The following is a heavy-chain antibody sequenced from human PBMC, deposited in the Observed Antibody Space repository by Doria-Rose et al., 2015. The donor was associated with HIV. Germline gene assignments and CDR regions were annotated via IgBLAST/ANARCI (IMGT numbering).Heavy chain of an antibody. CDR1: GYSFTNYW. CDR3: ARPRRGSSWYGLFDP. J-gene: IGHJ5*02. V-gene: IGHV5-51*01. CDR2: IYPGDSDT. Sequence: VQLVQSGAEVKKPGESLKISCKGSGYSFTNYWIGWVRQMPGKGLEWMGIIYPGDSDTRYSPSFQGQVTISADKSINTAYLQWGSLKASDTAIYYCARPRRGSSWYGLFDPWGQGTLVTVSS. D-gene: IGHD6-13*01.